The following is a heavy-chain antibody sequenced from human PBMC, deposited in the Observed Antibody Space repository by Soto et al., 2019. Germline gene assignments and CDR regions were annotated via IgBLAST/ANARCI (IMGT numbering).Heavy chain of an antibody. V-gene: IGHV4-59*08. D-gene: IGHD6-19*01. J-gene: IGHJ4*02. CDR3: AAYRRGEGGRGY. CDR1: GASVSSHH. CDR2: DYSDSA. Sequence: QVQLQESGPGVVKPSETLSLTCTVSGASVSSHHWTWIRQPPGKGLEWIGDYSDSASYSPSLKSRDNISADTSKNQFSLNLSSVTAADKAVYYCAAYRRGEGGRGYWGQGTLVTVSS.